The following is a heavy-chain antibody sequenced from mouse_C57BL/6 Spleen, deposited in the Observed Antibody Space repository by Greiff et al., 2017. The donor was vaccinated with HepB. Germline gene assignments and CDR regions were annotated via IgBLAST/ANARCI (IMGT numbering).Heavy chain of an antibody. V-gene: IGHV1-50*01. CDR2: IDPSDSYT. CDR3: ARWGDYERYAMDY. J-gene: IGHJ4*01. Sequence: QVQLQQPGAELVKPGASVKLSCKASGYTFTSYWMQWVKQRPGQGLEWIGEIDPSDSYTNYNQKFKGKATLTVDTSSSTAYMQLSSLTSEDSAVYYCARWGDYERYAMDYWGQGTSVTVSS. CDR1: GYTFTSYW. D-gene: IGHD2-4*01.